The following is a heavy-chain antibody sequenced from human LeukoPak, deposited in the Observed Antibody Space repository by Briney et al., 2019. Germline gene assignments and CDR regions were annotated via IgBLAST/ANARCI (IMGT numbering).Heavy chain of an antibody. Sequence: SETLSLTCTVSGGSISSYYWSWIRQPPGKGLEWIGYIYYSGSTNYNPSLKSRVTISVDTSKNQFSLKLSSVTAADTAVYYCARVGEKEYSSSVGAFDIWGQGTMVTVSS. D-gene: IGHD6-6*01. CDR2: IYYSGST. J-gene: IGHJ3*02. CDR3: ARVGEKEYSSSVGAFDI. CDR1: GGSISSYY. V-gene: IGHV4-59*08.